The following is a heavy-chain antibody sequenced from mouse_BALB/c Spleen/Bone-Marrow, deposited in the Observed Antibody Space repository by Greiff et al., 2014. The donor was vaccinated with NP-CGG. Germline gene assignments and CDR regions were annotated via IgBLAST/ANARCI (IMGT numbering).Heavy chain of an antibody. D-gene: IGHD2-14*01. V-gene: IGHV1-14*01. CDR1: GYTFTSYV. CDR2: INPYNDGT. J-gene: IGHJ2*01. CDR3: AKGGNYRYDFDY. Sequence: LVESGPELVKPGASVKMSCKASGYTFTSYVMHWVKQKPGQGLEWIGYINPYNDGTKYNEKFKGKATLTSDKSSSTAYMELSSLTSEDSAAYYCAKGGNYRYDFDYWGQSTTLTVSS.